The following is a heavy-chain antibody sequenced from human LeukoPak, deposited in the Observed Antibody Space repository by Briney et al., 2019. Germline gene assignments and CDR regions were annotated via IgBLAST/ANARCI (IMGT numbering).Heavy chain of an antibody. CDR1: GYTFTGYY. D-gene: IGHD6-19*01. Sequence: ASVPVSCKASGYTFTGYYMHWVRPAPAQGLEWMGWINPNSGGTNYAQKFQGRVTMTRDTSISTAYMELSRLRSDDTAVYYCARVGAVAGKTFDYWGQGTLVTVSS. V-gene: IGHV1-2*02. CDR3: ARVGAVAGKTFDY. J-gene: IGHJ4*02. CDR2: INPNSGGT.